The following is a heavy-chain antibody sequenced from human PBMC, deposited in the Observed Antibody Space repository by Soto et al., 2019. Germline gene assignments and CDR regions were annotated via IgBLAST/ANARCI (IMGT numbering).Heavy chain of an antibody. CDR1: GFTFNNYA. CDR3: AKVAVRRGVVLDY. CDR2: ISGSGGST. J-gene: IGHJ4*02. Sequence: PGGSLRLSCAASGFTFNNYAMSWVRQAPGKGLQWVSVISGSGGSTYYADSVKGRFTISRDNSKNTLYLQMNSLRAEDKAVYYCAKVAVRRGVVLDYWGQGTLVTVSS. V-gene: IGHV3-23*01. D-gene: IGHD3-3*01.